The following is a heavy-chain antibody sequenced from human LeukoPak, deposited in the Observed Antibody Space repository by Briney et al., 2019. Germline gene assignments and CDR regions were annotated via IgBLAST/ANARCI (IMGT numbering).Heavy chain of an antibody. J-gene: IGHJ5*02. CDR2: IYTSGST. D-gene: IGHD6-19*01. CDR3: AAGYSSTLLP. Sequence: SQTLSLTCTVSGGSISSGSYYWSWIRQPAGKGLEWIGRIYTSGSTNYNPSLKSRVTISVDTSKNQFSLKLSSVTAVDTAVYYCAAGYSSTLLPWGQGTLVTVSS. V-gene: IGHV4-61*02. CDR1: GGSISSGSYY.